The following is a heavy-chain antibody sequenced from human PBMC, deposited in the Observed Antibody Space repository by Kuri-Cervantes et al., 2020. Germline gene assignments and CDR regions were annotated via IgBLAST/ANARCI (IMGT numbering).Heavy chain of an antibody. CDR3: ARAIVVVPAALIQRGYYYYYYGMDV. V-gene: IGHV1-69*13. J-gene: IGHJ6*02. CDR1: GGTFSSYA. Sequence: SVKVSCKASGGTFSSYAISWVRQAPGQGLEWMGGIIPIFGTANYAQKFQGRVTITADESTSTAYMELSSLRSEDTAVYYCARAIVVVPAALIQRGYYYYYYGMDVWGQGTTVTVSS. CDR2: IIPIFGTA. D-gene: IGHD2-2*01.